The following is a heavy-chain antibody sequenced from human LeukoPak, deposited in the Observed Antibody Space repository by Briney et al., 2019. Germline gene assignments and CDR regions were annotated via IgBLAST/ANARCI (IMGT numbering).Heavy chain of an antibody. CDR2: ISSSSSYI. CDR3: AKAPVDYYYFDY. Sequence: GGSLRLSCAASGFTFSSYSMNWVRQAPGKGLEWVSSISSSSSYIYYADSVKGRFTISRDNAKNSLYLQMNSLRAEDTAVYYCAKAPVDYYYFDYWGQGTLVTVSS. J-gene: IGHJ4*02. D-gene: IGHD2-2*01. V-gene: IGHV3-21*04. CDR1: GFTFSSYS.